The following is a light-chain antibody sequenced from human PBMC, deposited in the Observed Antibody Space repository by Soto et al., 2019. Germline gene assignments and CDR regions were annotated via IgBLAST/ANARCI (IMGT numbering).Light chain of an antibody. Sequence: QSALTQPASVSGSPGQSITISCIGTISDVGGYDYVSWYQQHPGKAPKVIIYEVSHRPSGVSYRFSGSKSGNTASLTISGLQAEDEADYYCSSYAGSDNYVLFGGGTKLTVL. V-gene: IGLV2-14*01. CDR2: EVS. J-gene: IGLJ3*02. CDR3: SSYAGSDNYVL. CDR1: ISDVGGYDY.